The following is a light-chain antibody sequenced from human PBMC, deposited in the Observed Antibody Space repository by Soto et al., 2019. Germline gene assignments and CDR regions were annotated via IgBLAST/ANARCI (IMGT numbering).Light chain of an antibody. CDR1: QSVGTN. V-gene: IGKV3-15*01. Sequence: EIVMTQSPATLSVSPGETVTLSCRASQSVGTNLAWYQQRPGQAPRLLIYGASTRATGISSRFSGSLSGTEHTLTISSLQSEDFATYYCLQTYSPPLAFGPGTTVDFK. CDR3: LQTYSPPLA. J-gene: IGKJ3*01. CDR2: GAS.